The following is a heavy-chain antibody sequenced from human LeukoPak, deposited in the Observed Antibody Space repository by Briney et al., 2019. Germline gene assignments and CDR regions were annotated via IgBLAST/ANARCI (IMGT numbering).Heavy chain of an antibody. Sequence: SVKVSCKTSGYTFTSYGISWVRQAPGQGLEWVGWISTYNGHTNYAQKFQGRITMTRDTSTSTVYMELSSLRSEDTAVYYCARDPSSGYYYRRFDYWGQGTLVTVSS. CDR2: ISTYNGHT. V-gene: IGHV1-18*01. CDR1: GYTFTSYG. J-gene: IGHJ4*02. CDR3: ARDPSSGYYYRRFDY. D-gene: IGHD3-22*01.